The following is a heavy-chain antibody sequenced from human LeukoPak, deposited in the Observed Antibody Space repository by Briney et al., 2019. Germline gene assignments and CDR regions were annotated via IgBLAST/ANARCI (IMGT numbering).Heavy chain of an antibody. CDR1: GGTFSSYA. J-gene: IGHJ4*02. V-gene: IGHV1-69*13. D-gene: IGHD3-10*01. Sequence: GASVKVSCKASGGTFSSYAISWVRQAPGQGLEWMGGIIPIFGTANYAQKFQGRVTITADESTSTAYMELSSLRSEDTAVYYCASSYYYGSGEATSGYYWGQGTLVTVSS. CDR3: ASSYYYGSGEATSGYY. CDR2: IIPIFGTA.